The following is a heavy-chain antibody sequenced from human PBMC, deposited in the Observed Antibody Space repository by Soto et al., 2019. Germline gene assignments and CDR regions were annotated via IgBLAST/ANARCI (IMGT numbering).Heavy chain of an antibody. D-gene: IGHD3-22*01. CDR2: INPNTGGI. Sequence: ASVKVSCKASGYTFTGYYIHWVRQAPGQGLEWMGWINPNTGGINYAQKFQGWLTMTRDTSINTAYMELSSLRSEDTAVYYCARETPTYYYDSSGPGPFDYRGQGTLVTVSS. V-gene: IGHV1-2*04. CDR1: GYTFTGYY. CDR3: ARETPTYYYDSSGPGPFDY. J-gene: IGHJ4*02.